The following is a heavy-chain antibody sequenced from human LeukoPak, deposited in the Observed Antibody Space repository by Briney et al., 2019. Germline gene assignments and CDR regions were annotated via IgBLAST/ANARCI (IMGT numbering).Heavy chain of an antibody. CDR3: AKDIAPPYSSSSFAILDY. CDR2: ISGDGGST. CDR1: GFTFDAYA. D-gene: IGHD6-6*01. V-gene: IGHV3-43*02. J-gene: IGHJ4*02. Sequence: TGGSLRLSCAASGFTFDAYAMHWVRQAPGKGLEWVSLISGDGGSTYYADSVKGRFTISRDNSKNSLYLQMNSLRTEDTALYYCAKDIAPPYSSSSFAILDYWGQGTLVTVSS.